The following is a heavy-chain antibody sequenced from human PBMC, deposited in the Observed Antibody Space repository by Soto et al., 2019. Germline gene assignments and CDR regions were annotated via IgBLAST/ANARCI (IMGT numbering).Heavy chain of an antibody. V-gene: IGHV1-69*08. D-gene: IGHD3-22*01. CDR2: IIPILGIA. CDR3: ARDTPPLGYYDSSGYSQGGENYGMDV. J-gene: IGHJ6*02. Sequence: QVQLVQSGAEVKKPGSSVKVSCKASGGTFSSYTISWVRQAPGQGLEWMGRIIPILGIANYAQKFQGRVTITADKSTSTAYMELSSLRSEDTAVYYCARDTPPLGYYDSSGYSQGGENYGMDVWGQGTTVTVSS. CDR1: GGTFSSYT.